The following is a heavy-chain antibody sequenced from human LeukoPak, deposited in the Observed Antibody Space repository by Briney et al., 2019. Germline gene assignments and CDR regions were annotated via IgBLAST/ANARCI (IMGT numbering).Heavy chain of an antibody. CDR2: IYTSGST. Sequence: PSETLSLTCTVSGGSISSSSYYWGWIRQPAGKGLEWIGRIYTSGSTNYNPSLKSRVTISVDTSKNQFSLKLSSVTAADTAVYYCAIYSSSSHYYYMDVWGKGTTVTVSS. D-gene: IGHD6-6*01. CDR3: AIYSSSSHYYYMDV. CDR1: GGSISSSSYY. V-gene: IGHV4-61*02. J-gene: IGHJ6*03.